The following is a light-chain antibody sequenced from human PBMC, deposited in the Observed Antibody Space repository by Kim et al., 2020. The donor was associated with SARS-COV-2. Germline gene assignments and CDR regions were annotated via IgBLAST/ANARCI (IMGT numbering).Light chain of an antibody. J-gene: IGLJ2*01. Sequence: SAGQTATITCSRDQLGDKSPCWYQQKPGQSPVLVIYQDDKRPSGIPERFSGSNSGNTATLTISGTQAMDEADYYCQAWDRNIVVFGGGTQLTVL. CDR1: QLGDKS. CDR2: QDD. V-gene: IGLV3-1*01. CDR3: QAWDRNIVV.